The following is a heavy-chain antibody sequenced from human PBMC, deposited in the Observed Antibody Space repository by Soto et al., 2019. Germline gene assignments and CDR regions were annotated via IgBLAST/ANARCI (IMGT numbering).Heavy chain of an antibody. CDR2: ILYSGST. CDR3: ARLGSSGWYQGSYFDF. V-gene: IGHV4-39*01. J-gene: IGHJ4*02. D-gene: IGHD6-19*01. CDR1: GGSITRDNHH. Sequence: QLQLQESGPDLVKPSETLSLTCTFSGGSITRDNHHWGWIRQSPGKGLEWIGSILYSGSTSYNPSLKSRVTISVETSKNQFSLKMSSVTAADTALYYCARLGSSGWYQGSYFDFWGQGTLVTVSS.